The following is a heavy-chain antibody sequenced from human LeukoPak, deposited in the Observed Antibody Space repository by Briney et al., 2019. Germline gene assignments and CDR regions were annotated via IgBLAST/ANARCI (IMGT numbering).Heavy chain of an antibody. CDR2: IGPDGTGI. Sequence: PGGSLRLSCAASGFSLSGYWMRWVRQAPGKGLVWVSRIGPDGTGITYADSVKGRFTISRDIAKNTVYLQMNSLRAEDAALYYCTRVEAGPFGLIDVWGRGTTVTVSS. D-gene: IGHD3-10*01. CDR3: TRVEAGPFGLIDV. J-gene: IGHJ6*02. CDR1: GFSLSGYW. V-gene: IGHV3-74*01.